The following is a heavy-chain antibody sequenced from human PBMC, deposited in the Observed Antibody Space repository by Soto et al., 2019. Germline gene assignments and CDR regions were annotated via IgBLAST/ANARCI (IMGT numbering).Heavy chain of an antibody. D-gene: IGHD3-9*01. V-gene: IGHV3-30*18. Sequence: PGGSLRLSCAASGFTFSSYGMHWVRQAPGKGLEWVAVISYDGSNKYYADSVKGRFTISRDNSKNTLYLQMNSLRAEDTAVYYCAKEAGQGLLYFDWLLSSRGGGYYYYGMDVWGQGTTVTVSS. CDR2: ISYDGSNK. J-gene: IGHJ6*02. CDR1: GFTFSSYG. CDR3: AKEAGQGLLYFDWLLSSRGGGYYYYGMDV.